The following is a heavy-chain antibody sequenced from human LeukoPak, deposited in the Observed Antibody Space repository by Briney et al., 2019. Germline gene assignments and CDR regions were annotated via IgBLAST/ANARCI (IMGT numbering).Heavy chain of an antibody. D-gene: IGHD2-15*01. V-gene: IGHV5-51*01. CDR1: GYTFTRYW. CDR2: IYPDDSDT. CDR3: ARLKWRGTVVVVAARRYAWLDP. Sequence: GESLKISCKGSGYTFTRYWIGWVRQMPGKGLDWMGIIYPDDSDTRYRPSFQGQVTISADKSISTAYLQWSSLKASDNAMYYCARLKWRGTVVVVAARRYAWLDPWGQGTLVTVSS. J-gene: IGHJ5*02.